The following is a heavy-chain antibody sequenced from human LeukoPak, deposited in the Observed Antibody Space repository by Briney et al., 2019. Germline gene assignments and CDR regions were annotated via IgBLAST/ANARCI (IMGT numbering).Heavy chain of an antibody. D-gene: IGHD3-22*01. CDR1: GFTFSSYA. V-gene: IGHV3-23*01. Sequence: GGSLRLSCAASGFTFSSYAMSWVRQAPGKGLEWVSAISGSGGSTYYADSVKGRFTISRDNSRNTLYLQMNNLRAEDTAVYYCAKGVRRSSDYSSPVDYWGQGTLVTVSS. CDR2: ISGSGGST. CDR3: AKGVRRSSDYSSPVDY. J-gene: IGHJ4*02.